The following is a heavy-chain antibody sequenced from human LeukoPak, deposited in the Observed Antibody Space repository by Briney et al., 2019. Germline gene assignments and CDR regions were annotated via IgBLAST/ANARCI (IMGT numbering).Heavy chain of an antibody. CDR3: AREGDNVVVPAVRDRALDV. J-gene: IGHJ3*01. CDR1: GFTFSAVA. D-gene: IGHD2-2*01. CDR2: VLCGGTSA. V-gene: IGHV3-30*01. Sequence: GRSLRLSCVASGFTFSAVAVHWVRQAPGKGLEWVAVVLCGGTSAYYADSVKGRFTISRDNSKNTLSLQMNSLRADDTAVYYCAREGDNVVVPAVRDRALDVWGQGTMVTVSS.